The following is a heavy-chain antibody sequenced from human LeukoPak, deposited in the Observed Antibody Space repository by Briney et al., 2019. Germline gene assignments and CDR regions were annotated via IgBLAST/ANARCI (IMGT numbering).Heavy chain of an antibody. D-gene: IGHD2-15*01. V-gene: IGHV1-69*04. CDR1: GGTFSSYA. CDR3: ARIYCSGGSCYPPYYGMDV. CDR2: IIPILVIA. J-gene: IGHJ6*02. Sequence: SVKVSCKASGGTFSSYAISWVRQAPGQGLEWMGRIIPILVIANYAQKFEGRVTITADKFTSTDYMELSSLRSEDTAVYDCARIYCSGGSCYPPYYGMDVWGQGTTVTVSS.